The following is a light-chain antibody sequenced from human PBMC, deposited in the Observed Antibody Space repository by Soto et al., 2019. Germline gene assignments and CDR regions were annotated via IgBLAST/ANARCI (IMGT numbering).Light chain of an antibody. CDR3: LSFTTTSTPA. CDR1: ISDIGAYDY. CDR2: EVN. J-gene: IGLJ1*01. Sequence: QSPMTQTACISGPPGQSVPISCTGTISDIGAYDYVSWFQQHPGKAPKLMISEVNNRPSGVSSRFSGSKSGNTAYLTISGLQVEDEAEYFCLSFTTTSTPAFGTGTKVTVL. V-gene: IGLV2-14*01.